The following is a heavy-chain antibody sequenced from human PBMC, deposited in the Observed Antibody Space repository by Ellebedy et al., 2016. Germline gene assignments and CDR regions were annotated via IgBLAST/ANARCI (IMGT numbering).Heavy chain of an antibody. V-gene: IGHV3-7*01. CDR2: INQDGSEK. J-gene: IGHJ4*02. D-gene: IGHD1-26*01. CDR3: ARDLGGGSAH. Sequence: GESLKISXAASGFTFSSYWMSWVRQAPGKGLEWVANINQDGSEKYSVDSMKGRFTISRDNAKNSLYLQMNSLRAEDTAVYYCARDLGGGSAHWGQGSLVTVSS. CDR1: GFTFSSYW.